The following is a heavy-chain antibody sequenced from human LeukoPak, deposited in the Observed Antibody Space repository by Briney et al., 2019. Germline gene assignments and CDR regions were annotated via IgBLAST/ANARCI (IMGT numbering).Heavy chain of an antibody. V-gene: IGHV1-18*01. Sequence: GASVKVSCKASDYIFTSYGITWVRQAPGQGLEWMGWISAYNGNTNYAQKFQGGVTMTTDTSTSTAYMELRSLRSDDTAVYYCASITYYYDSRMVYWGQGTLVTVSS. CDR2: ISAYNGNT. CDR1: DYIFTSYG. CDR3: ASITYYYDSRMVY. D-gene: IGHD3-22*01. J-gene: IGHJ4*02.